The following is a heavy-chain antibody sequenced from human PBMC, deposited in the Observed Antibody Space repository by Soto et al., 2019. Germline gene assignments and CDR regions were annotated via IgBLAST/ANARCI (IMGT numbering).Heavy chain of an antibody. J-gene: IGHJ4*02. CDR2: MFYSGTT. Sequence: QVRLQESGPGLVKPSGTLSLSCTVSGGSIRSYQWNWIRQTPGKGLEWIGYMFYSGTTHYNASLKSRLTISLDTSKNQFYLNLSSVTAADTAVYFCARSLAPANYVFDSWGQGTPVTVAS. V-gene: IGHV4-59*01. CDR3: ARSLAPANYVFDS. CDR1: GGSIRSYQ. D-gene: IGHD2-2*01.